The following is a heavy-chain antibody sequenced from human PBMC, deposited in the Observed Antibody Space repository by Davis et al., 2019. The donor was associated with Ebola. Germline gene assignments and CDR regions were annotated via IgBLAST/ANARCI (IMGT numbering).Heavy chain of an antibody. J-gene: IGHJ3*02. CDR1: GFTFSSYG. Sequence: GESLKISCAASGFTFSSYGMHWVRQAPGKGLEWAAVIWYAGSNKYYADSVKGRFTISRDNSKNTLYLQMNSLRAEDTAVYYCAKDLPLLNTIFGVGDAFDIGGQGTMVTVSS. V-gene: IGHV3-30*02. CDR2: IWYAGSNK. D-gene: IGHD3-3*01. CDR3: AKDLPLLNTIFGVGDAFDI.